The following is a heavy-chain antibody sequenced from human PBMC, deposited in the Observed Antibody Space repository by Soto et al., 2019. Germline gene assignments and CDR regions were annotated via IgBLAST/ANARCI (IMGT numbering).Heavy chain of an antibody. CDR3: ASLWFGESPFDY. V-gene: IGHV3-33*01. CDR2: IWYDGSNK. J-gene: IGHJ4*02. Sequence: QVQLVESGGGVVQPGRSLRLSCAASGFTFSSYGMHWVRQAPGKGLEWGAVIWYDGSNKYYADSVKGRFTISRDNSKNTLYLQMNSLRAEDTAVYYCASLWFGESPFDYWGQGTLVTVSS. D-gene: IGHD3-10*01. CDR1: GFTFSSYG.